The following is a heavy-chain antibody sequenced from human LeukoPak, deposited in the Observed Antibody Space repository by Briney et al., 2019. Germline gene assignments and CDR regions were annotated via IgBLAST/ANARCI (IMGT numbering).Heavy chain of an antibody. CDR3: ARHRVVGQGVWFDP. CDR1: GGSISSSSYY. J-gene: IGHJ5*02. D-gene: IGHD3-3*01. CDR2: IYYSGST. Sequence: PSETLSLTCTVSGGSISSSSYYWGWVRQPPGTGLEWIGSIYYSGSTYYNPSLKSRVTISVDTSKNQFSLKLSSVTAADTAVYYCARHRVVGQGVWFDPWGQGTLVTVSS. V-gene: IGHV4-39*01.